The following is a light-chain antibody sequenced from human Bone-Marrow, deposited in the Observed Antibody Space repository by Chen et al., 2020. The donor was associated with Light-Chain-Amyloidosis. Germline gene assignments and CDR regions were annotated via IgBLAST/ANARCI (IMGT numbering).Light chain of an antibody. J-gene: IGKJ5*01. V-gene: IGKV3-11*01. CDR1: QSINNF. Sequence: ELMLAQSQTTLSLSPGERSTLTCRARQSINNFLAWYQQKPGQAPSLLIYDASDRATDIPARFSGSGSGTDFTLTISSLEPEDFAFYYCQQRKDWPVTCGQRTRLKIK. CDR2: DAS. CDR3: QQRKDWPVT.